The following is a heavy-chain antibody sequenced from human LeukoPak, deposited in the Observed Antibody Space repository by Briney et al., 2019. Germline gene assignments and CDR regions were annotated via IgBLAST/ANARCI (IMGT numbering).Heavy chain of an antibody. Sequence: PSETLSLTCTVSGGSISSYYSSWIRQPAGKGLEWIGRIYTSGSTNYNPSLKSRVTMSVDTSKNQFSLKLSSVTAADTAVYYCARVRSSYPSKVQGHYYYMDVWGKGTTVTVSS. J-gene: IGHJ6*03. CDR1: GGSISSYY. D-gene: IGHD6-6*01. V-gene: IGHV4-4*07. CDR2: IYTSGST. CDR3: ARVRSSYPSKVQGHYYYMDV.